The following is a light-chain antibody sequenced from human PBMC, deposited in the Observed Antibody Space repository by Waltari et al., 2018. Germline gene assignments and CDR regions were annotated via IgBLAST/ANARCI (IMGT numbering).Light chain of an antibody. J-gene: IGKJ1*01. Sequence: AIRITQSPSSLSASTGHRLPITCRASQGISSYLAWYQQKPGKAPKVLIYAASTLQSGVPSRFSGSGSGTDFTLTISCLQSEDFAIYYCQQYYSNPATFGQGTKVEIK. CDR1: QGISSY. CDR2: AAS. CDR3: QQYYSNPAT. V-gene: IGKV1-8*01.